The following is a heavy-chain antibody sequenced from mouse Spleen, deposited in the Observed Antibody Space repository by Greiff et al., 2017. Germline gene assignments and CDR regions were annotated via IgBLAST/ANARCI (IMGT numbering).Heavy chain of an antibody. D-gene: IGHD1-1*01. CDR2: IYPGNSDT. Sequence: EVQLQQSGTVLARPGASVKMSCKTSGYTFTSYWMHWVKQRPGQGLEWIGAIYPGNSDTSYNQKFKGKAKLTAVTSASTAYMELSSLTNEDSAVYYCTRDSPYYYGSSYDAMDYWGQGTSVTVSS. CDR1: GYTFTSYW. CDR3: TRDSPYYYGSSYDAMDY. J-gene: IGHJ4*01. V-gene: IGHV1-5*01.